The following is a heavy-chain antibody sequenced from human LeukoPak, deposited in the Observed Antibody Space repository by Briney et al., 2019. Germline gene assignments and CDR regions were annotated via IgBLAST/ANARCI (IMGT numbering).Heavy chain of an antibody. Sequence: GGSLRPSCAASGFTFSRNGMHWVRQAPGKGVEWVALIYYDGSNKYYVDSVKGRFTISRDNSKSMVYLQMNSLRAEDTAVYYCARDLLYSGSYSWYFDLWGRGTPVTVSS. CDR3: ARDLLYSGSYSWYFDL. V-gene: IGHV3-33*01. J-gene: IGHJ2*01. D-gene: IGHD1-26*01. CDR2: IYYDGSNK. CDR1: GFTFSRNG.